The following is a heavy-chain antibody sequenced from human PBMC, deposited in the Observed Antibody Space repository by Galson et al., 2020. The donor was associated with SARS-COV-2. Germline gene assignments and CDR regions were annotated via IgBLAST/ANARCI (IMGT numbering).Heavy chain of an antibody. V-gene: IGHV4-4*02. CDR1: GGSISSSNW. Sequence: SETLSLTCAVSGGSISSSNWWSWVRQPPGKGLEWIGEIYHSGSTNYNPSLKSRVTISVDKSKNQFSLKLSSVTAADTAVYYCARQTPYIAAAGTLWFDPWGQGTLVTVSS. CDR2: IYHSGST. CDR3: ARQTPYIAAAGTLWFDP. J-gene: IGHJ5*02. D-gene: IGHD6-13*01.